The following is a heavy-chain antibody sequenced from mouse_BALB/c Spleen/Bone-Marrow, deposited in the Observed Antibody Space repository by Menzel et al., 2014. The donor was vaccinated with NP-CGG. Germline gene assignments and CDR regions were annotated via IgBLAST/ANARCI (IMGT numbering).Heavy chain of an antibody. CDR1: GFNIKDTY. J-gene: IGHJ2*01. V-gene: IGHV14-3*02. Sequence: EVQLQQSGAELVKPGASVKLSCTASGFNIKDTYMHWVKQRPEQGLEWIGWIDPANGNTKYDPNFQGKATITADTSSNPASLQFSSLTSEDTAVYYCARDYDYFFDYWGQGTTLTVSS. CDR3: ARDYDYFFDY. CDR2: IDPANGNT. D-gene: IGHD2-4*01.